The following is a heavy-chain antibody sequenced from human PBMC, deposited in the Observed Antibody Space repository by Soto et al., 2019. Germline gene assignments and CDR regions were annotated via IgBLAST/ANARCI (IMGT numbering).Heavy chain of an antibody. V-gene: IGHV5-10-1*01. D-gene: IGHD1-20*01. Sequence: DSLKISCKGSGYSFTSYWISWVRQMPGKGLEWMGRIDPSDSYTNYSPSFQGHVTISADKSISTTYLQWNSLKASDTAMYYCARPSNNYVAYWGQGTLVTVSS. J-gene: IGHJ4*02. CDR3: ARPSNNYVAY. CDR1: GYSFTSYW. CDR2: IDPSDSYT.